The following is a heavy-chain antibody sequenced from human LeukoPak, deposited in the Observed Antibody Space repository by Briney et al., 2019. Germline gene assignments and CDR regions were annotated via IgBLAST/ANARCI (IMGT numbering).Heavy chain of an antibody. CDR1: GGTFSSYA. Sequence: ASVKVSCKASGGTFSSYAISWVRQAPGQGLEWMGWISTYNGNTNYAQKLQGRVIMTTDTSTSTAYMELRSLRSDDTAVYFCARGLPYYDSSGSRQFDYWGQGALVTVSS. CDR3: ARGLPYYDSSGSRQFDY. V-gene: IGHV1-18*01. J-gene: IGHJ4*02. CDR2: ISTYNGNT. D-gene: IGHD3-22*01.